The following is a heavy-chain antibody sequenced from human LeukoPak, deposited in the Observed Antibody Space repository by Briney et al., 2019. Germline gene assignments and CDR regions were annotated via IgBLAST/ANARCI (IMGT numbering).Heavy chain of an antibody. D-gene: IGHD6-19*01. J-gene: IGHJ4*02. CDR1: GYTFTSYD. CDR3: ARVTPLYSSGLFDY. V-gene: IGHV1-8*03. CDR2: MNPNSGNT. Sequence: EASVKVSCKASGYTFTSYDINWVRQATGQGLERMGWMNPNSGNTGYAQKFQGRVTITRNTSISTAYMELSSLRSEDTAVYYCARVTPLYSSGLFDYWGQGTLVTVSS.